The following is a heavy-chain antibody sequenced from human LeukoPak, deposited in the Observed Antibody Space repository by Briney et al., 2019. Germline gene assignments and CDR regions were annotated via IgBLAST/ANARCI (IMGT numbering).Heavy chain of an antibody. CDR3: ARGRSYWYFDL. CDR2: IYYSGST. CDR1: DDSISDYY. J-gene: IGHJ2*01. V-gene: IGHV4-59*01. Sequence: SETLSLTCTVSDDSISDYYRGWIRQPPGKGLEWIGYIYYSGSTNYNPSLKSRVTISVDTSKNQFSLKLSSVTAADTAVYYCARGRSYWYFDLWGRGTLVTVSS.